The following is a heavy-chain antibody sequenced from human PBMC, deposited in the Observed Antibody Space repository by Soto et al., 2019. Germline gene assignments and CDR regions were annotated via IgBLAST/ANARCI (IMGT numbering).Heavy chain of an antibody. J-gene: IGHJ6*02. V-gene: IGHV1-3*01. Sequence: ASVKVSCKASGGTFSSYAISWVRQAPGQGLEWMGWINAGNGNTKYSQKFQGRVTITRDTSTSTVYMELSSLRSEDTAVYYCARTNYYYYVMDFWGQGTTVTVSS. CDR3: ARTNYYYYVMDF. CDR1: GGTFSSYA. CDR2: INAGNGNT.